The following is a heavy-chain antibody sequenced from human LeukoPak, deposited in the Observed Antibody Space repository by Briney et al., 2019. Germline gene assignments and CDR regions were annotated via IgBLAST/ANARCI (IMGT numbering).Heavy chain of an antibody. CDR2: FSSNSGTT. V-gene: IGHV3-23*01. Sequence: PGGSLRLSCAASGFTFSGHAMSWVRKAPGPGLERVSIFSSNSGTTKYADSVKGRFTISRYNSKNTLYLQMNSLRAEDAALYFCARGSASGSDWYEFDYWGHGTLVTVSS. J-gene: IGHJ4*01. CDR3: ARGSASGSDWYEFDY. D-gene: IGHD6-19*01. CDR1: GFTFSGHA.